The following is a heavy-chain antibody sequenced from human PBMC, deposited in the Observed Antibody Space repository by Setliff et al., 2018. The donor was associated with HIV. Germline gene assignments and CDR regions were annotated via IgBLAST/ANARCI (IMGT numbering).Heavy chain of an antibody. CDR2: ISYDGTNK. CDR3: AKDGSHFWSGSPDY. J-gene: IGHJ4*02. V-gene: IGHV3-30*18. Sequence: GGSLRLSCAASGFTFSSYGMHWVRQAPGKGLEWVAVISYDGTNKYYADSVKGRFTISRDNSKNTVYLQTNSLRAEDTAVYYCAKDGSHFWSGSPDYWGQGTLVTVSS. CDR1: GFTFSSYG. D-gene: IGHD3-3*01.